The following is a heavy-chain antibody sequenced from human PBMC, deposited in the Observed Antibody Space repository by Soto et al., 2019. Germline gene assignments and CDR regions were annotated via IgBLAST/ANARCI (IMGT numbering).Heavy chain of an antibody. D-gene: IGHD3-22*01. CDR2: ISYDGSNK. CDR3: ARDDDSSGYRMGY. Sequence: QVQLVESGGDVVQHGRSLRLSCAASGFTFSSYAMHWVRQAPGKGLEWVAVISYDGSNKYYADSVKGRFTISRDNSKNMLYLQMNSLRAEDTAVYYCARDDDSSGYRMGYWGQGTLVSVSS. CDR1: GFTFSSYA. V-gene: IGHV3-30-3*01. J-gene: IGHJ4*02.